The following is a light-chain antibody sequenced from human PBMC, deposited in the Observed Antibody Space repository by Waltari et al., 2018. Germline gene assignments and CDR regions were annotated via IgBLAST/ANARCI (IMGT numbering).Light chain of an antibody. V-gene: IGLV2-11*01. CDR1: SSDIGGYKY. Sequence: QSALTQPRSVSGSPGQSVTLSCTGTSSDIGGYKYVPWYQQHPGKAPKLVIYDVDKRPSGVPDLFSGSKAGNTASLTSSGLQTDDEADYYCCSYAGRYTSVFGGGTRVTVL. J-gene: IGLJ2*01. CDR2: DVD. CDR3: CSYAGRYTSV.